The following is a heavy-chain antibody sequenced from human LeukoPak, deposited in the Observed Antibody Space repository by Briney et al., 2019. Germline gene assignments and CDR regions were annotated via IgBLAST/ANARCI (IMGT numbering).Heavy chain of an antibody. CDR2: IYYSGST. V-gene: IGHV4-59*11. Sequence: PSETLSLTCTVSGGSISSHFWSWIRQPPGKGLEWIGYIYYSGSTNYNPSLESRVTISVDTSKNQFSLKLSSVTAADTAVYYCARFEGVATFDYWGQGTLVTVSS. J-gene: IGHJ4*02. D-gene: IGHD5-12*01. CDR1: GGSISSHF. CDR3: ARFEGVATFDY.